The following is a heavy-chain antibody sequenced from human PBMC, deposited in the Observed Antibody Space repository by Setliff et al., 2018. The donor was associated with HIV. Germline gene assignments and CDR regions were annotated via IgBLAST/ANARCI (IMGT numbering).Heavy chain of an antibody. V-gene: IGHV1-3*01. CDR2: INAGNGNT. D-gene: IGHD3-16*02. Sequence: ASVKVSCKASGYTFTSYAMHWVRQAPGQRLEWMGWINAGNGNTKYSQKFQGRVTITRDTSASTAYMELSSLRSEDTAVYYCATADFPPPSYIWESYRSGAFDIWGQGTMVTVSS. CDR3: ATADFPPPSYIWESYRSGAFDI. J-gene: IGHJ3*02. CDR1: GYTFTSYA.